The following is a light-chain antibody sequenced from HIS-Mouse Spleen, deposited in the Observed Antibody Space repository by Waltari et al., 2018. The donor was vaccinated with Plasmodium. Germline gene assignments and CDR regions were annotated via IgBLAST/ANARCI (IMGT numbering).Light chain of an antibody. CDR3: QQYDSSSCT. J-gene: IGKJ1*01. CDR1: QSDSSSY. CDR2: GAS. Sequence: ESVLTQSLGTLSLSPGEQATLSGRASQSDSSSYLAWYQQKPGQAPRLLNYGASSRATGIPDRFSGSGSGTDFTLTISRLESEDFAVYYCQQYDSSSCTFGHGTKVEIK. V-gene: IGKV3-20*01.